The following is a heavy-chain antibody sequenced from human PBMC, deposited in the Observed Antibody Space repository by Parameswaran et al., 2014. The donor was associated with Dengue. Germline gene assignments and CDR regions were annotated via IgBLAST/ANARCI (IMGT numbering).Heavy chain of an antibody. J-gene: IGHJ6*03. Sequence: FRQPPGKGLEWIGSIYYSGSTYYNPSLKSRVTISVDTSKNQFSLKLSSVTAADTAVYYCARHGQDYDILTGYYTNYYYYMDVWGKGTTVTVSS. CDR3: ARHGQDYDILTGYYTNYYYYMDV. CDR2: IYYSGST. V-gene: IGHV4-39*01. D-gene: IGHD3-9*01.